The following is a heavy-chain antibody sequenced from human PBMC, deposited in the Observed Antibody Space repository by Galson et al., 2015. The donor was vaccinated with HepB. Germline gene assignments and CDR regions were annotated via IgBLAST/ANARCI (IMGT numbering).Heavy chain of an antibody. Sequence: ETLSLTCAVYGGSFSGYHWSWIRQPPGKGLEWIGEINHSGSTNYNPSLKSRVTISVDTSKNQFSLKLSSVTAADTAVYYCAREIIEYSSSSAGDYWGQGTLVTVSS. D-gene: IGHD6-6*01. CDR1: GGSFSGYH. CDR3: AREIIEYSSSSAGDY. V-gene: IGHV4-34*01. CDR2: INHSGST. J-gene: IGHJ4*02.